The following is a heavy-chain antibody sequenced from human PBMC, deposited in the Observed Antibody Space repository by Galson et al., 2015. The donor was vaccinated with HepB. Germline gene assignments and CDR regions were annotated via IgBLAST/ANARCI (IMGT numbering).Heavy chain of an antibody. D-gene: IGHD1-26*01. CDR2: INPNGGGT. V-gene: IGHV1-2*06. CDR3: ARDPQWELRRTGDAFDI. J-gene: IGHJ3*02. CDR1: GYTFTGYY. Sequence: SVKVSCKASGYTFTGYYMHWVRQAPGQGLEWMGRINPNGGGTNYAQKFQGRVTMTRDTSISTAYMELSRLRSDDTAVYYCARDPQWELRRTGDAFDIWGQGTMVTVSS.